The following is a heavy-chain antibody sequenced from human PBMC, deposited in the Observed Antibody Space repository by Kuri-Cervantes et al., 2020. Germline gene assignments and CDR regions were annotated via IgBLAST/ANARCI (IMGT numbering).Heavy chain of an antibody. Sequence: GESLKISCAASGFTFSSYGMHWVRQAPGKGLEWVAVIWYDGSNKYYADSVKGRFTISRDNSKNTLYLQMNSLRAEDTATYYCARERRPCGGDCLDYWGQGILVTVSS. V-gene: IGHV3-33*08. CDR2: IWYDGSNK. J-gene: IGHJ4*02. D-gene: IGHD2-21*01. CDR3: ARERRPCGGDCLDY. CDR1: GFTFSSYG.